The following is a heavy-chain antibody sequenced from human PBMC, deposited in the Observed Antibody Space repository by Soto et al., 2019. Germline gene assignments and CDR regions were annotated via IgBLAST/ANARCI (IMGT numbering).Heavy chain of an antibody. CDR1: GFTFSTYD. V-gene: IGHV3-23*01. J-gene: IGHJ4*02. Sequence: EVQLLESGGGLVQPGGSLRLSCAASGFTFSTYDMSWVRQAPGKGLEWVSGISGSGGKTDYADSVKGRFTISRDNSKNTLYLQMNSLRAEDTAVYYCAKRNLYGSATHDYWGQGSQVAVSP. D-gene: IGHD3-10*01. CDR3: AKRNLYGSATHDY. CDR2: ISGSGGKT.